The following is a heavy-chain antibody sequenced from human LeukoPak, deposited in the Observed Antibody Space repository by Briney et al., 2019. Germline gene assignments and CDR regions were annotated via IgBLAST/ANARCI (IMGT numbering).Heavy chain of an antibody. CDR3: ARDSSSSYYYYYGMDV. J-gene: IGHJ6*02. CDR1: GFTFSYCS. V-gene: IGHV3-21*01. D-gene: IGHD6-6*01. CDR2: ISSSSSYI. Sequence: GGSLRLSCAASGFTFSYCSMNRVRQAPGKGLEWVSSISSSSSYIYYADSVRGRFTISRDNAKNSLYLQMNSLRAEDTAVYYCARDSSSSYYYYYGMDVWGQGTTVTVSS.